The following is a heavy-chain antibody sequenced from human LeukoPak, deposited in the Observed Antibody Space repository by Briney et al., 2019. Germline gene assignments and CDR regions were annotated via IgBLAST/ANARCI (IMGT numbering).Heavy chain of an antibody. D-gene: IGHD3-22*01. CDR1: GGSFSGYY. CDR3: ARVIDYYDSSGYYY. CDR2: TNHSGST. V-gene: IGHV4-34*01. Sequence: PSETLSLTCAVCGGSFSGYYWSWIRQPPGKGLEWIGETNHSGSTNYNPSLKSRVTISVDTSKNQFSLKLSSVTAADTAVYYCARVIDYYDSSGYYYRGQGTLVTVSS. J-gene: IGHJ4*02.